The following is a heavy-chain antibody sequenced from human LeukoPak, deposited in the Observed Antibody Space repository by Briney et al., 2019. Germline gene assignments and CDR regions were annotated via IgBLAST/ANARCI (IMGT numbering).Heavy chain of an antibody. V-gene: IGHV3-23*01. CDR2: ISGSGDST. D-gene: IGHD5-24*01. Sequence: GGSLRLSCAASGFTFSSYTMNWVRLAPGKGLEWVSSISGSGDSTYYADSVKGRFTISRDNSQNTLYLQMNSLRAEDTAVYYCAKRTMSTFDIWGQGTMVTVSS. CDR3: AKRTMSTFDI. CDR1: GFTFSSYT. J-gene: IGHJ3*02.